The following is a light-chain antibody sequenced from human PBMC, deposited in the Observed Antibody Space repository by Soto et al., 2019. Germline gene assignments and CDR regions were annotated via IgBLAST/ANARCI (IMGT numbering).Light chain of an antibody. J-gene: IGLJ1*01. Sequence: QSALTQPRSVSGSPGQAGTISCTGTSRDVGGYNSVSWYRQKPGKAPDLIIYAVGQRPSGVPDRFSGSKSGNSASLTISGLQTEDEAYYYCCSYAGSKTLYVFGTGTKLTVL. CDR2: AVG. CDR3: CSYAGSKTLYV. CDR1: SRDVGGYNS. V-gene: IGLV2-11*01.